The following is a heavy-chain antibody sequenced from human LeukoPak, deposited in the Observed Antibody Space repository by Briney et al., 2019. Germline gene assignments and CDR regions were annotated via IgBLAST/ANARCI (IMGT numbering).Heavy chain of an antibody. CDR1: GYTFTSYG. CDR3: ATDKRDFYDSGRLGFDP. D-gene: IGHD3-10*01. CDR2: INPYNGNT. J-gene: IGHJ5*02. Sequence: ASVKVSCKASGYTFTSYGINWVRQAPGQGLEWMGWINPYNGNTKYGQKFQGRVTMTTDTSTSTGYMELRSLRSDVTAVYYCATDKRDFYDSGRLGFDPWGQGTLVTVSS. V-gene: IGHV1-18*01.